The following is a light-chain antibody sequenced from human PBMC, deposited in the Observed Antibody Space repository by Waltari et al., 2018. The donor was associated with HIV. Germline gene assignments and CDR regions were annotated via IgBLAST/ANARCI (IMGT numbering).Light chain of an antibody. Sequence: QSVLTQPPSASGTPGQRVTISCSGSSSNIGSFYVYWYQQLPGAAPKILIYRNNQRPAGVPDRFSCSQSGTSASLAISGLRSEDESDYYCAAWTDSLRGVVFGGGTKLSVL. J-gene: IGLJ2*01. CDR1: SSNIGSFY. V-gene: IGLV1-47*01. CDR2: RNN. CDR3: AAWTDSLRGVV.